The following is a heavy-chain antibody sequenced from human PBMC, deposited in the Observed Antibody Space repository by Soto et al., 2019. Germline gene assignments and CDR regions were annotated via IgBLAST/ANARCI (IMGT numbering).Heavy chain of an antibody. J-gene: IGHJ6*02. CDR3: ARVKIFGVVIRRYGMDV. CDR2: INHSGST. Sequence: QVQLQQWGAGLLKPSETLSLTCAVYGGSFSGYYWSWIRQPPGKGLEWIGEINHSGSTNYNPSLKSRVTISVDTSKNQFSLKLSSVTAADTAVYYCARVKIFGVVIRRYGMDVWGQGTTVTVFS. CDR1: GGSFSGYY. D-gene: IGHD3-3*01. V-gene: IGHV4-34*01.